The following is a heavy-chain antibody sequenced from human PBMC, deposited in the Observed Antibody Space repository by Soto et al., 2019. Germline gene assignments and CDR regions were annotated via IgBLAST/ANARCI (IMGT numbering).Heavy chain of an antibody. CDR2: IKSKTDGGTT. CDR3: TTELLRFSLYYFDS. CDR1: GFTFNNAW. D-gene: IGHD3-3*01. J-gene: IGHJ4*02. V-gene: IGHV3-15*07. Sequence: GGSLRLSCAASGFTFNNAWMNWVRQAPGKGLEWVGRIKSKTDGGTTDYAAPVKGRFTISRDDSKNTLYLQMNSLKTDDTAVYYCTTELLRFSLYYFDSWGQGTLVTVSS.